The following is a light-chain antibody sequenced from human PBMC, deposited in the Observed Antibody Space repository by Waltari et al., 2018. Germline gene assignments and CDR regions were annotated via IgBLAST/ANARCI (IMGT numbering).Light chain of an antibody. V-gene: IGLV1-44*01. Sequence: QSVLTQPPSASGTPGQRVTISCSGSSSNIGSNTVNWYQQVPGTAPKLLIYGNNTRAPGAPDRCSGAKSGTSASLAISGLQSEDEADYYCAAWDDSLNGNVFGSGTKVTVL. CDR1: SSNIGSNT. J-gene: IGLJ6*01. CDR3: AAWDDSLNGNV. CDR2: GNN.